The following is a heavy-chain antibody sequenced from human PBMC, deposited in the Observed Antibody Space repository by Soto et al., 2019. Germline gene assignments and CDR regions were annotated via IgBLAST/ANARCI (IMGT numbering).Heavy chain of an antibody. V-gene: IGHV3-30*18. CDR1: GFTFSSYG. CDR3: AKGASSSWYVDY. Sequence: GGSLRLSCAASGFTFSSYGMHWVRQAPGKGLEWVAVISYDGSNKYYADSVKGRFTISRDNSKNTLYLQMNSLRAEDTAVYYCAKGASSSWYVDYWGQGTLVTVSS. D-gene: IGHD6-13*01. J-gene: IGHJ4*02. CDR2: ISYDGSNK.